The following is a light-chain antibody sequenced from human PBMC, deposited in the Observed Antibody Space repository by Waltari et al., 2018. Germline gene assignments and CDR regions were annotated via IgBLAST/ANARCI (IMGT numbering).Light chain of an antibody. V-gene: IGLV2-14*03. CDR1: SSDVGGYNY. CDR2: DVS. Sequence: QSALTQPASVSGSPGQSITISCTGTSSDVGGYNYVSWYQQHPGKAPKLRIYDVSNRPSGVSNRFSGSKSGNTASLTISGLQAEDEADYYCSSYTSSVVFSGGTKLTVL. J-gene: IGLJ2*01. CDR3: SSYTSSVV.